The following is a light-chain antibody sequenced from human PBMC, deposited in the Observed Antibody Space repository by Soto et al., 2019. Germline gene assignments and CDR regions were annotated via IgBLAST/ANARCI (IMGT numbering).Light chain of an antibody. Sequence: EIVLTQSPGTVSLSPGERATLSCRASQSVSNNYLAWYQQKPGQALRLLIYGASRRATGIPDRFSGSGSGTDFTLTISRLEPEDFAVYHCQQYDNSPPSFGGGTKVDIK. CDR1: QSVSNNY. CDR2: GAS. CDR3: QQYDNSPPS. J-gene: IGKJ4*01. V-gene: IGKV3-20*01.